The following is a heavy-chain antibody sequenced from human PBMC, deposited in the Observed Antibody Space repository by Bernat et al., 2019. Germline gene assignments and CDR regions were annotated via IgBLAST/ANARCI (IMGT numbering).Heavy chain of an antibody. CDR2: ISSSGSTI. J-gene: IGHJ4*03. CDR3: ARVREVAVAFFDY. V-gene: IGHV3-48*03. Sequence: EVQLVESGGGLVQPGGSLRLSCAASGFTFSSYEMNWVRQAPGKGLEWVSYISSSGSTIYYADSVKGRFTISRDNAKNSLYLQMNSLRAEDTAVYYCARVREVAVAFFDYWGQGTTVTVSS. CDR1: GFTFSSYE. D-gene: IGHD6-19*01.